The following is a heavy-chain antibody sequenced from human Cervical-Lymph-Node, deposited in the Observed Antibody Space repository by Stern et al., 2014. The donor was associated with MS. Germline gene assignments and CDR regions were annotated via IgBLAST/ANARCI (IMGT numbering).Heavy chain of an antibody. J-gene: IGHJ4*02. CDR2: ISNNSTHT. D-gene: IGHD4-17*01. CDR1: GFTFSHYS. Sequence: EDQLVESGAGLVKPGASLRLSCDASGFTFSHYSINWVRQAPGKGLEWISSISNNSTHTYYADSVEGRFTISRDSAKDSVSLHMVSLRAEDTAVYYCARARVGDYARSPHLDSWGQGTLVTVSS. V-gene: IGHV3-21*01. CDR3: ARARVGDYARSPHLDS.